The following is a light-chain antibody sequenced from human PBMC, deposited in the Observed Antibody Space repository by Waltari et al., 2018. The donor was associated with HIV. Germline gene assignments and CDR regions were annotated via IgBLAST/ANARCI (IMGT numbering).Light chain of an antibody. CDR2: GAS. V-gene: IGKV3-20*01. J-gene: IGKJ2*01. CDR1: QSVSSSY. Sequence: EIVLTQSPGTLSLSPGERATLTCRASQSVSSSYLAWYQQRLGQAPRLLIYGASSRATGIPDRFSGSGSGTDFTLTIARLEPEDFAVYYCQQYNNWPPMYTFGQGTKLEIK. CDR3: QQYNNWPPMYT.